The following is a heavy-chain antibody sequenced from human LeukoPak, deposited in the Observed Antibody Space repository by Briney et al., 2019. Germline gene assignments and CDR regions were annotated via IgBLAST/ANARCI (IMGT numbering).Heavy chain of an antibody. J-gene: IGHJ4*02. CDR3: ARGDRRFEY. Sequence: PGGSLRLSCAASGFTFSTYWMTWVRQAPGKGLEWVANIKEDGTEEYCVDSVKGRFTISRDNAKNSLSLQMKSLRPEDTAVYYCARGDRRFEYWGQGALVTVSS. CDR2: IKEDGTEE. D-gene: IGHD2-21*01. CDR1: GFTFSTYW. V-gene: IGHV3-7*01.